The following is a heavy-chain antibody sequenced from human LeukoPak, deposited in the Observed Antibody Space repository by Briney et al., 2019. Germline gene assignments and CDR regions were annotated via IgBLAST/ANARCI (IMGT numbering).Heavy chain of an antibody. V-gene: IGHV4-59*01. Sequence: KPSETLSLTCTVSGGSISSYYWSWIRQPPGKGLEWIGYIYYSGSTNYNPSLKSRVTISVDTSKNQFSLKLSSVTAADTAVYYCARGREYSYGYLVYWGQGTLVTVSS. CDR2: IYYSGST. CDR1: GGSISSYY. J-gene: IGHJ4*02. D-gene: IGHD5-18*01. CDR3: ARGREYSYGYLVY.